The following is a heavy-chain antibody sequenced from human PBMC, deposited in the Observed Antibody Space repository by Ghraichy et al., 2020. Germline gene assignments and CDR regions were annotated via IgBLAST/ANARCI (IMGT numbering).Heavy chain of an antibody. J-gene: IGHJ4*02. CDR2: IYYSGST. CDR3: ARQDQYSSSWYHFDY. D-gene: IGHD6-13*01. CDR1: GGSISSSSYY. Sequence: SETLSLTCTVSGGSISSSSYYWGWIRQPQGKGLEWIGSIYYSGSTYYNPSLKSRVTISVDTSKNQFSLKLSSVTAADTAVYYCARQDQYSSSWYHFDYWGQGTLVTVSS. V-gene: IGHV4-39*01.